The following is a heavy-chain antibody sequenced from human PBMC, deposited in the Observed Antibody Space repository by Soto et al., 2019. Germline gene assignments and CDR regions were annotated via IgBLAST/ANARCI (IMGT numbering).Heavy chain of an antibody. J-gene: IGHJ4*02. CDR3: ATRSPAFDY. CDR2: ISTSKGNT. CDR1: GYTFTDYG. Sequence: QVQLVQSGPEVKKPGASVKVSCKTSGYTFTDYGISWVRQAPGQGLEWMGWISTSKGNTNYAQNFQGRVTMTTDTPTSTGYMELRSLRSDDTAVYYCATRSPAFDYWGQGTLVTVSS. V-gene: IGHV1-18*01.